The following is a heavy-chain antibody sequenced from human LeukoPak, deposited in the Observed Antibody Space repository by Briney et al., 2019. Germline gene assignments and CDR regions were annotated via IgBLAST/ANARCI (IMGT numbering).Heavy chain of an antibody. J-gene: IGHJ4*02. CDR2: IKQDGSEK. CDR3: ARANYGSGRFDFDY. V-gene: IGHV3-7*01. CDR1: GFTFSSYW. Sequence: HPGGSLRLSCAASGFTFSSYWMSWVRQAPGKGLEWVANIKQDGSEKYYVDSVKGRFTISRDNAKNSLYLQMNSLRAEDTAVYYCARANYGSGRFDFDYWGQGTLVTVSS. D-gene: IGHD3-10*01.